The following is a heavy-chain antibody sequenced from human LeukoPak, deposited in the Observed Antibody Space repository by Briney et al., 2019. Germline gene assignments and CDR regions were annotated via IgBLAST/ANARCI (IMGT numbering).Heavy chain of an antibody. CDR3: ASANYYDSVGYYGGDAFDI. V-gene: IGHV1-69*04. CDR1: GGTFSSYA. Sequence: SVKVSCKASGGTFSSYAISWVRQAPGQGLEWMGRIIPILGIANYAQKFQGRVTITADKSTSTAYMELRSLRSDDTAGYYCASANYYDSVGYYGGDAFDIWGQGTMVTVSS. D-gene: IGHD3-22*01. CDR2: IIPILGIA. J-gene: IGHJ3*02.